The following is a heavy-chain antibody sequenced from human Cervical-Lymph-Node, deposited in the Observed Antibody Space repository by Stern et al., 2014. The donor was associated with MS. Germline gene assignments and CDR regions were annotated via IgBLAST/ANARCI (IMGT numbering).Heavy chain of an antibody. Sequence: VQLVESGPGLVKPSETLSLTCSVSGNSLSSSSYYWGWIRLPPGKRLEWIGRIIYRGNTAHTPPVRGRVAFPIATSRNELSLPWRCVTAADTAVYFCARRDNFGTFDHWGQGSLVTVSS. D-gene: IGHD1-1*01. V-gene: IGHV4-39*01. CDR3: ARRDNFGTFDH. J-gene: IGHJ4*02. CDR1: GNSLSSSSYY. CDR2: IIYRGNT.